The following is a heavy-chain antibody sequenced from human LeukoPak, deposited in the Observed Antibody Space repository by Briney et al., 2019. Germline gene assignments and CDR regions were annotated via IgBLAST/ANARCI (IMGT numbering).Heavy chain of an antibody. V-gene: IGHV4-34*01. CDR2: INHSGST. D-gene: IGHD4-11*01. Sequence: GSLRLSCAASGFTFSSYAMSWVRQAPGKGLEWIGEINHSGSTNYNPSLKSRVTISVDTSKNQFSLKLSSVTAADTAVYYCARVKPGRVTTRNTVFDYWGQGTPVTVSS. J-gene: IGHJ4*02. CDR3: ARVKPGRVTTRNTVFDY. CDR1: GFTFSSYA.